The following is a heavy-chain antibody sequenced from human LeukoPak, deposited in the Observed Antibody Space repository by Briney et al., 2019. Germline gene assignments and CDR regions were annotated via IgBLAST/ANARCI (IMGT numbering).Heavy chain of an antibody. Sequence: SETLSLTCTVSGGSISSGSYYWSWIRQPAGKGLEWIGRIYTSGSTNYNPSLKSRVTISADTSKNQFSLKLSSVTAADTAVYYCARQPYCSSTSCYVPEYFQHWGQGTLVTVSS. CDR3: ARQPYCSSTSCYVPEYFQH. D-gene: IGHD2-2*01. CDR2: IYTSGST. J-gene: IGHJ1*01. CDR1: GGSISSGSYY. V-gene: IGHV4-61*02.